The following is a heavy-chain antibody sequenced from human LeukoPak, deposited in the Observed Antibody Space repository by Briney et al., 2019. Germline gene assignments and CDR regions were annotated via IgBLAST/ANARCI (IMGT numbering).Heavy chain of an antibody. CDR1: GFAFRSYW. D-gene: IGHD6-6*01. CDR2: ISGDGIMT. J-gene: IGHJ4*02. CDR3: ARYSSSSGGASHYLDY. Sequence: GGSLRLSCAVSGFAFRSYWMHWVRQATGGELVWLSGISGDGIMTNDADSVKGRFTIARNNAKNTVYLQMNSLRAEDTAVYYCARYSSSSGGASHYLDYWGQGTLVTVSS. V-gene: IGHV3-74*01.